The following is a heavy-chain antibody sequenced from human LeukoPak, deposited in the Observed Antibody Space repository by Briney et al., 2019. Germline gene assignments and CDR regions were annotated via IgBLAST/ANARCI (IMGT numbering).Heavy chain of an antibody. J-gene: IGHJ4*02. CDR3: AKLVAGEKGYVFDY. Sequence: GGSLRLSCAGSGFTFSSYAMSWVRQAPGKGLEWVSAISDSGDGTYYADSVKARFTISRDNSKNTVDLQMSSLRAEDTAVYYCAKLVAGEKGYVFDYWGQGTLVTVSS. CDR1: GFTFSSYA. D-gene: IGHD3-16*01. CDR2: ISDSGDGT. V-gene: IGHV3-23*01.